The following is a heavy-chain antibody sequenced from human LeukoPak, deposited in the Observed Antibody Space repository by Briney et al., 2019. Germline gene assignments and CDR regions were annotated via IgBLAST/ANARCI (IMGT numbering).Heavy chain of an antibody. J-gene: IGHJ6*03. CDR1: GYSFTRHF. CDR2: INTNTGNP. Sequence: ASVKVSCKASGYSFTRHFINWVRQAPGQGLEWMGRINTNTGNPTYAQGFTGRFVFSLDSSVSTAYLQISSLKAEDTAVYYCARGGLPVWYYYMDVWGKGTTVTVSS. D-gene: IGHD2-15*01. V-gene: IGHV7-4-1*02. CDR3: ARGGLPVWYYYMDV.